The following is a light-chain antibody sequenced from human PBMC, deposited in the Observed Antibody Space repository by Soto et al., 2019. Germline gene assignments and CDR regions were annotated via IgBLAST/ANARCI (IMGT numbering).Light chain of an antibody. Sequence: QPVLIQPPSAAGSPGQRVTISCSGSSANIGKNTVHWFQQLPGAAPQLLISTDNQRPSGVPDRFSGSKSGASGSLAISGLQSEDEADYYCAAWDSSLNGHVFGTGNKVTVL. CDR1: SANIGKNT. J-gene: IGLJ1*01. V-gene: IGLV1-44*01. CDR3: AAWDSSLNGHV. CDR2: TDN.